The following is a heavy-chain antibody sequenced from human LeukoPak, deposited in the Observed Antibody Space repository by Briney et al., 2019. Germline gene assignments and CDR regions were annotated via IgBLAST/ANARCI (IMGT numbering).Heavy chain of an antibody. J-gene: IGHJ5*02. D-gene: IGHD5-18*01. CDR3: ARAEGYSYGVNWFDP. Sequence: GGSLRLSCAASGFTFSSYSMNWVRQAPGKGLEWVSSISSSGSTIYYADPVKGRFTISRDNAKNSLYLQMNSLRAEDTAVYYCARAEGYSYGVNWFDPWGQGTLVTVSS. V-gene: IGHV3-48*04. CDR1: GFTFSSYS. CDR2: ISSSGSTI.